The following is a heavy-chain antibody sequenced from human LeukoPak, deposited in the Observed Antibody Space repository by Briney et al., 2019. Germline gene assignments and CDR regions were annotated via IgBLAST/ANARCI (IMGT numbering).Heavy chain of an antibody. CDR1: GFTFSSYA. D-gene: IGHD2-8*01. CDR3: AKVYDYYYYGLDV. Sequence: GGSLRLSCAASGFTFSSYAVSWVRQAPGKGLEWVSAISGSGDNTYYADSVKGRFTISRDSSKNTLYLQMNSLRAEDTAVYYCAKVYDYYYYGLDVWGHGTTVTVSS. V-gene: IGHV3-23*01. J-gene: IGHJ6*02. CDR2: ISGSGDNT.